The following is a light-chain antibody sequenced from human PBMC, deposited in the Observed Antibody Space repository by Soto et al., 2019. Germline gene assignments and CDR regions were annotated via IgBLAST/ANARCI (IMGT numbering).Light chain of an antibody. V-gene: IGLV1-47*01. CDR3: AAWDDSLSGMV. CDR2: RNN. CDR1: SSNIGSNY. J-gene: IGLJ2*01. Sequence: QSVLTQPPSASGTPGQRVTISCSGSSSNIGSNYVYWYQQLPGPAPKLLIYRNNQRPSGVPDRFSGSKSGTSASLGISGVRSEEEADYYCAAWDDSLSGMVFGGGTKLTVL.